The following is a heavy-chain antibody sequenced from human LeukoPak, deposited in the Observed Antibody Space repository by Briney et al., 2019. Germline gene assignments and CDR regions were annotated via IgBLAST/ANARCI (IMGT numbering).Heavy chain of an antibody. V-gene: IGHV3-21*01. CDR2: ISSSSSYI. CDR1: GFTFSSYS. Sequence: GGSLRLSCAASGFTFSSYSMNWVRQAPGEGLEWVSSISSSSSYIYYADSVKGRFTISRDNAKNSLYLQMNRLRAEDTAVYYCARDAAVAGDYWYFDLWGRGTLVTVSS. D-gene: IGHD6-19*01. J-gene: IGHJ2*01. CDR3: ARDAAVAGDYWYFDL.